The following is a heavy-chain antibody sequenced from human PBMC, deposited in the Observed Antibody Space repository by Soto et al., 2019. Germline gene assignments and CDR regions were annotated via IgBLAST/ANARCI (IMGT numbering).Heavy chain of an antibody. V-gene: IGHV7-4-1*01. CDR3: ARALYCSSTSCSPFDP. D-gene: IGHD2-2*01. CDR2: INTNTGNP. J-gene: IGHJ5*02. Sequence: ASVKASCKASGYTFTSYAMNWVRQAPGQGLEWMGWINTNTGNPTYAQGFTGRFVFSLDTSVSTAYLQICSLKAEDTAVYYCARALYCSSTSCSPFDPWGQGTLVTVSS. CDR1: GYTFTSYA.